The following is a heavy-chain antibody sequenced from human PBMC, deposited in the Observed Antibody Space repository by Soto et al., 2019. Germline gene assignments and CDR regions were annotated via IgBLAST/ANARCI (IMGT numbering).Heavy chain of an antibody. V-gene: IGHV3-48*02. D-gene: IGHD3-10*01. CDR1: GFSFSSHS. CDR2: MSTSSTSR. Sequence: EVHLVESGGGLVQPGGSLRLSCAASGFSFSSHSMHWVRQAPGKGLECVSFMSTSSTSRYYADSVKGRFTISRDNGKNSLYLQMNSLSDDDTAVYYCETDIVRGAKWFAPWGQGTLVIVSS. CDR3: ETDIVRGAKWFAP. J-gene: IGHJ5*02.